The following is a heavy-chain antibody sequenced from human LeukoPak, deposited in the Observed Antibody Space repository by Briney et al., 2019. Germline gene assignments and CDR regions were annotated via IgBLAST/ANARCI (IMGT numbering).Heavy chain of an antibody. CDR1: GGSISSHY. Sequence: SETLSLTCTVSGGSISSHYWSWIRQPPGKGLEWIGYIYYSGSTNYNPSLKSRVTISVDTSKNQFSLKLSSVTAADTAVYYCASSSRWELRYYFDYWGQGTLVTVSS. CDR2: IYYSGST. J-gene: IGHJ4*02. V-gene: IGHV4-59*11. CDR3: ASSSRWELRYYFDY. D-gene: IGHD1-26*01.